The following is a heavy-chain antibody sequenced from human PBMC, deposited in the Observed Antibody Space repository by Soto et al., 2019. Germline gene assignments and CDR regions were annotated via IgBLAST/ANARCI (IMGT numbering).Heavy chain of an antibody. V-gene: IGHV1-18*01. J-gene: IGHJ6*02. Sequence: QVQLVQSGPEVKNPGASLKVSCKASGYTFTNYGITWVRQAPGQGLEWMGWITASNGNANYAREIQGRLTLTRDTSTNTASMELRSLRSDDTAVYYCARGASCSSTSSYDNFHYGLAIWGQGTTVIVSS. CDR2: ITASNGNA. D-gene: IGHD2-2*01. CDR1: GYTFTNYG. CDR3: ARGASCSSTSSYDNFHYGLAI.